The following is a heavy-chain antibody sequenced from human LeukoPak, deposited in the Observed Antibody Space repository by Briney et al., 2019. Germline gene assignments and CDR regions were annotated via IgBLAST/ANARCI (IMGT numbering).Heavy chain of an antibody. J-gene: IGHJ4*02. CDR1: GFTFSSYA. V-gene: IGHV3-23*01. CDR3: AKEGRSDYGENY. Sequence: GGSLRLSCAASGFTFSSYAMSWVRQAPGKGLEWVSAISGSGGSTYYAHSVKGRFTISRDNSKNTLYLQMNSLGAEDTAVYYCAKEGRSDYGENYWGQGTLVTVSS. D-gene: IGHD4-17*01. CDR2: ISGSGGST.